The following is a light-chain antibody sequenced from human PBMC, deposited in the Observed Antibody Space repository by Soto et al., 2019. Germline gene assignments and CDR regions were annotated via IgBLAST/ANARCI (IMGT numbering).Light chain of an antibody. CDR2: KAS. J-gene: IGKJ1*01. Sequence: DIPMTQSPSTLSGSVGDRVTITCRASQTISSWLAWYQQKPGKAPKLLIYKASTLKSGVPSRFSGSGSGTEFTLTLSSLQPDDVATYYCQHYNSYSEAFGQGTKVDIK. CDR1: QTISSW. V-gene: IGKV1-5*03. CDR3: QHYNSYSEA.